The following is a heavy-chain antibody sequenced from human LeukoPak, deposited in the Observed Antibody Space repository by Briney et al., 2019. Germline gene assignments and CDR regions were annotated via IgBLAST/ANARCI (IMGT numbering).Heavy chain of an antibody. CDR2: ISSSSSYI. CDR3: ARERRYYDSSGYYWDAFDI. CDR1: GFTFSIYS. D-gene: IGHD3-22*01. Sequence: GGSLRLSCAASGFTFSIYSMNWVRRAPGKGLEWVSSISSSSSYIYYADSVKGRFTISRDNAKNSLYLQMNSLRAEDTAVYYCARERRYYDSSGYYWDAFDIWGQGTMVTVSS. V-gene: IGHV3-21*01. J-gene: IGHJ3*02.